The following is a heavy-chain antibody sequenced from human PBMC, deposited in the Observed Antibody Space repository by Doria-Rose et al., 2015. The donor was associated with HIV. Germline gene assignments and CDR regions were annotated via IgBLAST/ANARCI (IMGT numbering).Heavy chain of an antibody. CDR1: GVSLSSPGMG. CDR3: ARIRSSRWYHKYYFDF. J-gene: IGHJ4*02. D-gene: IGHD6-13*01. V-gene: IGHV2-26*01. CDR2: TFSDDER. Sequence: QVTLKESGPVLVKPTETLTLTCTVSGVSLSSPGMGVSWIRQPPGKALEWLAHTFSDDERSYKTSLKSRLTISRGTSKSQVVLTMTDMDPVDTATYYCARIRSSRWYHKYYFDFWGQGTLAIVSA.